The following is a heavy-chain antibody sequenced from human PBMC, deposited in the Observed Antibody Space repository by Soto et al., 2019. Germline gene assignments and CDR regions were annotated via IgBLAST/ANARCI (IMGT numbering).Heavy chain of an antibody. D-gene: IGHD6-19*01. V-gene: IGHV3-23*01. CDR1: GFIFSNYA. Sequence: EVQLLESGGGLVQPGGSLRVSCVASGFIFSNYAMSWVRQAPGKGPEWVSFISANSGATYNADSAVGRFTISRVNSRNTLYLQMNSLGPEDTAVYYCVKSRLAGGFDYWGQGTLVTVSS. J-gene: IGHJ4*02. CDR3: VKSRLAGGFDY. CDR2: ISANSGAT.